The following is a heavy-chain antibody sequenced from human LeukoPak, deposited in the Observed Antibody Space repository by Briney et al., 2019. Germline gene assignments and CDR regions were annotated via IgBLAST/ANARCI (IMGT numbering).Heavy chain of an antibody. CDR3: ATSQGYSYGLDY. Sequence: ASVKVSCKASGGTFSSYTISWVRQAPGQGLEWMGRIIPILGTANYAQKFQGRVTITADKSTSTAYMELSSLRSEDTAVYYCATSQGYSYGLDYWGQGTLVTVSS. CDR1: GGTFSSYT. D-gene: IGHD5-18*01. V-gene: IGHV1-69*08. CDR2: IIPILGTA. J-gene: IGHJ4*02.